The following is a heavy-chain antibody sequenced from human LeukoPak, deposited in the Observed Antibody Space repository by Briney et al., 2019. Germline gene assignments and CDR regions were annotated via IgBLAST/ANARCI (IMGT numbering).Heavy chain of an antibody. CDR3: ARDRGSSWSYFDY. CDR2: ISYDGSNK. D-gene: IGHD6-13*01. J-gene: IGHJ4*02. CDR1: GFTFSSYG. V-gene: IGHV3-30*03. Sequence: GGSLRLSCAASGFTFSSYGMHWVRQAPGKGLEWVAVISYDGSNKYYADSVKGRFTISRDNSKNTLYLQMNSLRAEDMAVYYCARDRGSSWSYFDYWGQGTLVTVSS.